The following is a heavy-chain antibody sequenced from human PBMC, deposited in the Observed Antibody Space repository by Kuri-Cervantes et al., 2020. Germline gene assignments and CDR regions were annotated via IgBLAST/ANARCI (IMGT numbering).Heavy chain of an antibody. J-gene: IGHJ6*03. CDR3: ARGDGSADYYYYYMDV. D-gene: IGHD3-10*01. V-gene: IGHV4-4*02. CDR1: GASISSSDW. CDR2: IYDSGST. Sequence: SETLSLTCTVSGASISSSDWWSWVRQPPGKGLEWIGEIYDSGSTNYNPSLKSRVTISVDKSKNQFSLRLSSVTAADTAVYYCARGDGSADYYYYYMDVWGKGTTVTVSS.